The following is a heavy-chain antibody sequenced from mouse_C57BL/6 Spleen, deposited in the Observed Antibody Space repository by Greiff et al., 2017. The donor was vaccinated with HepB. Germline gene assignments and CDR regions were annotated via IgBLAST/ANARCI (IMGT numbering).Heavy chain of an antibody. D-gene: IGHD1-1*01. CDR2: IDPSDSYT. J-gene: IGHJ3*01. CDR1: GYTFTSYW. CDR3: ARSFITTVVGPFAY. V-gene: IGHV1-69*01. Sequence: QVQLQQPGAELVMPGASVKLSCKASGYTFTSYWMHWVKQRPGQGLEWIGEIDPSDSYTNYNQKFKGKSTLTVDKSSSTAYMQLSSLTSEDSAVYYCARSFITTVVGPFAYRGQGTLVTVSA.